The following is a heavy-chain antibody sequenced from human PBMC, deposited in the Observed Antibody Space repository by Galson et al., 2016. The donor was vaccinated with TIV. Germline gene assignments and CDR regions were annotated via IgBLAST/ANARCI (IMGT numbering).Heavy chain of an antibody. CDR2: IYPGDSDT. V-gene: IGHV5-51*03. Sequence: QSGAEVKKPGESLKISCQGSGSSFPSYWIGWVRQMPGKGLEWMGIIYPGDSDTRYSPSFQGQVTISADKSFSSAYLQWNSLKASDTAMYYCARFYDYLWGNFDYWGQGTLVTVSP. J-gene: IGHJ4*02. CDR3: ARFYDYLWGNFDY. D-gene: IGHD3-16*01. CDR1: GSSFPSYW.